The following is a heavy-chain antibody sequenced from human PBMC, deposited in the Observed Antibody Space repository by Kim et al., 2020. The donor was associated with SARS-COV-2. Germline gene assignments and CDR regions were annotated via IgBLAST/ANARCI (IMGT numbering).Heavy chain of an antibody. CDR2: ISSSSSYI. V-gene: IGHV3-21*04. D-gene: IGHD3-22*01. Sequence: GRSLRLSCAASGFTFSSYSMNWVRQAPGKGLEWVSSISSSSSYIYYADSVKGRFTISRDNAKNSLYLQMNSLRAEDTAVYYCAREGHNYYDSSGFDYWGQGTLVTVSS. J-gene: IGHJ4*02. CDR3: AREGHNYYDSSGFDY. CDR1: GFTFSSYS.